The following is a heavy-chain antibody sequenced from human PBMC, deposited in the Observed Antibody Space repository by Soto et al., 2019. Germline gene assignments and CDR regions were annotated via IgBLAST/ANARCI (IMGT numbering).Heavy chain of an antibody. J-gene: IGHJ4*02. CDR1: GFTFNRHW. V-gene: IGHV3-7*01. D-gene: IGHD1-1*01. CDR2: IKEDGSEK. CDR3: VSTGWNPPDY. Sequence: EVQLVESGGGLVQPGGSLRLSCAVSGFTFNRHWMSWVRQTPGKGLEWVASIKEDGSEKSYVDSVKGRFTISRDNAKNSLFLQMNSLRVQDPAEYSCVSTGWNPPDYWGQGTLVTVSS.